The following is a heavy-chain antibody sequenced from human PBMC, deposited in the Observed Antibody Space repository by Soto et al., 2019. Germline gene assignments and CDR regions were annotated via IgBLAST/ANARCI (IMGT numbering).Heavy chain of an antibody. Sequence: GGSLRLSCAASGFTFTDYWMSWVRPAPGKGLEWVANLNQDGSQKNCVDSLKGRFTISRDNAKSSAYLQLNSLRAEDTAVYYSARDQLSGTFYARGVTYFFGYWWQGGLVTVFS. V-gene: IGHV3-7*03. CDR1: GFTFTDYW. J-gene: IGHJ4*02. CDR2: LNQDGSQK. CDR3: ARDQLSGTFYARGVTYFFGY. D-gene: IGHD2-21*01.